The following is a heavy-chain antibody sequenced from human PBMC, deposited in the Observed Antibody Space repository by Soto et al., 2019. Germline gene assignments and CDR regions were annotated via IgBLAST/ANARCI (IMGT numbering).Heavy chain of an antibody. CDR1: GFDFSSHG. D-gene: IGHD3-16*01. Sequence: QVQLVESGGGVVQPGRSLRLSCTVSGFDFSSHGYHWVRQAPGKGLEWVAVIWHDGSQKYYADSVKGRFTISRDDAKDSLYLQMNSLRAEDTALCHCAIDDGLPHLRYWGQGALVTVSP. V-gene: IGHV3-33*01. CDR3: AIDDGLPHLRY. J-gene: IGHJ4*02. CDR2: IWHDGSQK.